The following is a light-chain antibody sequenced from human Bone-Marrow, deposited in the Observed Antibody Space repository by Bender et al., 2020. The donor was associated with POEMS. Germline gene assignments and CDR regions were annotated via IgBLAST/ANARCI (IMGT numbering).Light chain of an antibody. CDR2: EGS. CDR3: TSVAGRKNSWV. J-gene: IGLJ3*02. Sequence: QSALTQPASVSGSPGQSITISCTGTSSDIGGYDSVSWYQHHPDKAPKLIIYEGSKRPSGVSNRFSGSKSGNTASLTISGLQAEDEADYYCTSVAGRKNSWVFGGGTKLTVL. V-gene: IGLV2-23*01. CDR1: SSDIGGYDS.